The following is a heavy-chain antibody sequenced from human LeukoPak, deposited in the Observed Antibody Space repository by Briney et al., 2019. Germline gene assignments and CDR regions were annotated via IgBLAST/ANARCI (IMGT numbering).Heavy chain of an antibody. CDR3: ARGGSGSYFSWLDP. Sequence: ASVKVSCKASGYTFTDYYIHWVRQAPGQGLECMGWINPNSGGTNYAQKFQGRVTMTRDTSISTAYMELSRLRSDDTTVYYCARGGSGSYFSWLDPWGQGTLVTVSS. D-gene: IGHD3-10*01. CDR1: GYTFTDYY. V-gene: IGHV1-2*02. CDR2: INPNSGGT. J-gene: IGHJ5*02.